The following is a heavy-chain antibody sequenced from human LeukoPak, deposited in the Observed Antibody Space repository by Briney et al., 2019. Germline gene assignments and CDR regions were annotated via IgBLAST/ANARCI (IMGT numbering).Heavy chain of an antibody. CDR3: AAVLYVGYCSSTSCLKYDY. V-gene: IGHV1-46*01. CDR1: GYTFTSYY. J-gene: IGHJ4*02. CDR2: INPSGGST. D-gene: IGHD2-2*01. Sequence: ASVKVSCKASGYTFTSYYMHWVRQAPGQGLEWMGIINPSGGSTSYAQKFQGRVTMTRDMSTSTVYMELSSLRSEDTAVYYCAAVLYVGYCSSTSCLKYDYWGQGTLVTVSS.